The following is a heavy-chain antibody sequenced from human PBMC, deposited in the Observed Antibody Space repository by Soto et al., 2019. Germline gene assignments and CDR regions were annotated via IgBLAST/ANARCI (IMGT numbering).Heavy chain of an antibody. CDR2: INPNSGGT. V-gene: IGHV1-2*04. D-gene: IGHD2-21*01. Sequence: ASVKVSCKASGYTFTGYYMHWVRQAPGQGLEWMGWINPNSGGTNYAQKFQGWVTMTRDTSISTAYMELSRLRSDDTAVYYCAKVRSRRVIVKAFDIWGQGTMVTVSS. CDR1: GYTFTGYY. CDR3: AKVRSRRVIVKAFDI. J-gene: IGHJ3*02.